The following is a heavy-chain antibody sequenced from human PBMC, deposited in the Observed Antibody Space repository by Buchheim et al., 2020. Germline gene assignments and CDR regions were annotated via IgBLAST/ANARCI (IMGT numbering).Heavy chain of an antibody. J-gene: IGHJ4*02. V-gene: IGHV3-23*01. CDR3: AAFSSSGL. D-gene: IGHD3-10*01. CDR2: ITASGSST. CDR1: GFTFSTYG. Sequence: EVLLLESGGDLVQPGGSLRLSCAVSGFTFSTYGMSWVRQAPGKGLEWLSGITASGSSTYSADSVKGRFTISRDNSMNTLYLQMRSLRVEDTAVYYCAAFSSSGLWGQGTL.